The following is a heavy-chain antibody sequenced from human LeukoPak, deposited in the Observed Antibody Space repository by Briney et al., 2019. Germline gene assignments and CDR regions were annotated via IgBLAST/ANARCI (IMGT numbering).Heavy chain of an antibody. Sequence: GGSLRLSCAASGFTFSSYSMNWVRQAPGKGLEWFSSISSSSSYIYYADSVKGRFTISRDDTKNSLYLQMNSLRAEDTAVYYCASSGWRQSFDYWGQGTLVTVSS. J-gene: IGHJ4*02. CDR1: GFTFSSYS. D-gene: IGHD6-19*01. V-gene: IGHV3-21*01. CDR3: ASSGWRQSFDY. CDR2: ISSSSSYI.